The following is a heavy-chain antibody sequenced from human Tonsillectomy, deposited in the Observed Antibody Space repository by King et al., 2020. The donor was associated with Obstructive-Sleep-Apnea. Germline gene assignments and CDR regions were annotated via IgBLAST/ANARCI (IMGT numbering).Heavy chain of an antibody. CDR3: ARERTTVTTSDAFDI. J-gene: IGHJ3*02. CDR1: GYTFTAYY. Sequence: QLVQSGAEVKKPGASVKVSCKASGYTFTAYYMHWVRQAPGQGLEWMGWIHPNSGATKYAQKFQGRVTLTRDTSIRTGYMEVSRLRSDDTAVYYCARERTTVTTSDAFDIWGHGTLVTVSS. V-gene: IGHV1-2*02. CDR2: IHPNSGAT. D-gene: IGHD4-17*01.